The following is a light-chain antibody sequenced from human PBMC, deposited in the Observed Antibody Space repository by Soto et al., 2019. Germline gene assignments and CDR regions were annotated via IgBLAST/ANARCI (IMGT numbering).Light chain of an antibody. V-gene: IGLV2-23*01. CDR1: SSDVGIYNL. CDR2: EGS. J-gene: IGLJ3*02. CDR3: CSYAGSNTWV. Sequence: QSALTQPASVSGSPGQSITISCTGSSSDVGIYNLVSWYQQLPGKAPELMIYEGSRRPSGISNRLSGSKSGNTASLTISGLQTEDEADYYCCSYAGSNTWVFGGGTKLTVL.